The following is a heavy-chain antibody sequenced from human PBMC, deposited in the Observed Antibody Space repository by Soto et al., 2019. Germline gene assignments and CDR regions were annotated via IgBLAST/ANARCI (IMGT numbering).Heavy chain of an antibody. D-gene: IGHD2-2*01. CDR2: IIPVLGIA. Sequence: QVQLVQSGAEVKKPGASVKVSCKASGGTFSSYTISWVRQAPGQGLEWMGRIIPVLGIANYAQKFQGRFTITADKSTSTAYMEMSSLRAEDTAVYYCARETLVAVVVTSLTAFDIWGQGTMVTVSS. CDR1: GGTFSSYT. J-gene: IGHJ3*02. V-gene: IGHV1-69*02. CDR3: ARETLVAVVVTSLTAFDI.